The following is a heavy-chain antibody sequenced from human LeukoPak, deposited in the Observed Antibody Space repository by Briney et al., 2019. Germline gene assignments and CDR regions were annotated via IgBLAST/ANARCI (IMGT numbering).Heavy chain of an antibody. CDR3: ARGGPSGSRKPRWFDP. J-gene: IGHJ5*02. D-gene: IGHD1-1*01. CDR2: ISSSSSYI. Sequence: GGSLRLSCAASGFTFSSYSMNWVRQAPGKGLEWVSSISSSSSYIYYADSVKGRFTISRDNAKNPLYLQMNSLRAEDTAVYYCARGGPSGSRKPRWFDPWGQGTLVTVSS. CDR1: GFTFSSYS. V-gene: IGHV3-21*01.